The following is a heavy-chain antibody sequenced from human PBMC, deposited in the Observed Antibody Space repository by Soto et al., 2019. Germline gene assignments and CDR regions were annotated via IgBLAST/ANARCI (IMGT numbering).Heavy chain of an antibody. Sequence: GGSLRLSCLASGFTFSDFAMTWVRHVPGRGLEWVASLDGAGGSTYYAESVRGRFSISRDNSQNTLSLQMKRLTVDDTAIYYCAAPRDEYGSGVSWFTYGMDIWGQGTTVTVSS. CDR3: AAPRDEYGSGVSWFTYGMDI. CDR2: LDGAGGST. D-gene: IGHD3-10*01. V-gene: IGHV3-23*01. J-gene: IGHJ6*02. CDR1: GFTFSDFA.